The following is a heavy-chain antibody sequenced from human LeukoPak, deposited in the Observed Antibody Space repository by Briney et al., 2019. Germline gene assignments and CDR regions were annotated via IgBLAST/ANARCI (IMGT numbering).Heavy chain of an antibody. CDR3: ARVSGYSGYDPDDYYYYMDV. D-gene: IGHD5-12*01. Sequence: SETLSLTCTVSGYSISSGYYWGWIRQPPGKGLEWIGSIYHSGSTYYNPSLKSRVTISVDTSKNQFSLKLSSVTAADTAVYYCARVSGYSGYDPDDYYYYMDVWGKGTTVTVSS. CDR1: GYSISSGYY. V-gene: IGHV4-38-2*02. CDR2: IYHSGST. J-gene: IGHJ6*03.